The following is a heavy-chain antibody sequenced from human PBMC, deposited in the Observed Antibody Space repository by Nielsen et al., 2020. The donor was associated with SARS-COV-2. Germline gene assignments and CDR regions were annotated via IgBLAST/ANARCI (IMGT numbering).Heavy chain of an antibody. CDR1: GFTFSSYD. D-gene: IGHD6-13*01. Sequence: GESLKISCAASGFTFSSYDMHWVRQATGKGLEWVSAIGTAGDTYYPGSVKGRFTISRENAKNSLYLQMNSLRAEDTAVYYCARQYSSSWWNYYYYGMDVWGQGTTVTVSS. CDR2: IGTAGDT. J-gene: IGHJ6*02. V-gene: IGHV3-13*04. CDR3: ARQYSSSWWNYYYYGMDV.